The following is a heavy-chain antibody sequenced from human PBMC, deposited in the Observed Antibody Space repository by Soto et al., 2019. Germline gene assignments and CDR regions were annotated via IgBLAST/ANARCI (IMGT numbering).Heavy chain of an antibody. CDR2: IFSSGRT. CDR1: GGSISRSSFY. CDR3: ARHQPPGGYDGADYFVD. J-gene: IGHJ4*02. V-gene: IGHV4-39*01. Sequence: QLQLQESGPGLVKPSETLSLTCSVSGGSISRSSFYWGWIRQPPGKGLEWFGSIFSSGRTYYNPSLKSRVTISVDTSNNELSLKLISVTAADTAVYFCARHQPPGGYDGADYFVDWGRGTLVTISS. D-gene: IGHD5-12*01.